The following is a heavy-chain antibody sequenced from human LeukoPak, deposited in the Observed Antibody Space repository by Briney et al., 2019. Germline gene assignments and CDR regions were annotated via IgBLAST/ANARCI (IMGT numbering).Heavy chain of an antibody. Sequence: PGGSLRLSCAASGFTFSDYWMHWVRQAPGKGLVWVSRINTDLSSTSYADSVKGRFTISRDNAKNTVYLQMNSLRVEDTAVYYCARVGYCSSGICYGMDVWGPGTTVSVSS. J-gene: IGHJ6*02. V-gene: IGHV3-74*01. CDR3: ARVGYCSSGICYGMDV. CDR1: GFTFSDYW. D-gene: IGHD2-2*01. CDR2: INTDLSST.